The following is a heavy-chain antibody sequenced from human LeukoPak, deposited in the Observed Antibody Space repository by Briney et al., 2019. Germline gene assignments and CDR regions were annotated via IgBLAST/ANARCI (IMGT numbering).Heavy chain of an antibody. CDR3: ARDRRYSSGWYFEY. D-gene: IGHD6-19*01. CDR2: IKQDGSER. V-gene: IGHV3-7*01. J-gene: IGHJ4*02. CDR1: GFTFSSYW. Sequence: GGSLRLSCAASGFTFSSYWMSWVRQAPGKGLEWVATIKQDGSERYYVDSVEGRFTISRDNAQNSLSLQMNSLRAEDTAVYYCARDRRYSSGWYFEYWGQGALVTVAS.